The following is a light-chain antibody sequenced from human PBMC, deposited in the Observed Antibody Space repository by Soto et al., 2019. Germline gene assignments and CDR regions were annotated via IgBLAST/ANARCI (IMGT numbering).Light chain of an antibody. V-gene: IGKV4-1*01. CDR2: WAS. J-gene: IGKJ2*01. Sequence: IVMTQSPDSLAVSLGERATINCKSSQSVFYSSNNKNYLAWYRQKPGQPPKLLIYWASIRESGVTDRISGSGSGTDFTLTISSLQAEDVAVYYCQQYYSTPPYTFVQWTKLEIK. CDR3: QQYYSTPPYT. CDR1: QSVFYSSNNKNY.